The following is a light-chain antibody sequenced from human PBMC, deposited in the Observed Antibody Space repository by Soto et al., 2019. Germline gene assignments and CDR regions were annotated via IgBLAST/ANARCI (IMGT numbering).Light chain of an antibody. CDR1: QSVRDN. Sequence: DIVMTQSPATLSVSPVELATLSFMASQSVRDNLAWYQQKPGQAPRLLIYGASYRATGIPPRFSGSGSGTDFTLTISSLQSEDFAVYYCQQYDNWPPFTFGPGTKVDIK. CDR2: GAS. V-gene: IGKV3-15*01. CDR3: QQYDNWPPFT. J-gene: IGKJ3*01.